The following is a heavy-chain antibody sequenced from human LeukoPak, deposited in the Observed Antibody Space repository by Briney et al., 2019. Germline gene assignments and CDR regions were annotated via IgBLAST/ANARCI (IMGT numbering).Heavy chain of an antibody. Sequence: ASVKVSCKASGYTFTSYGISWVRQAPGQGLEWMGWISAYNGNTNYAQKLQGRVTMTTDTSTSTAYMELRSLRSDDTAVYYCARGVTDSDSSGYGWFDPWGQGTLVTVSS. J-gene: IGHJ5*02. CDR1: GYTFTSYG. CDR2: ISAYNGNT. CDR3: ARGVTDSDSSGYGWFDP. D-gene: IGHD3-22*01. V-gene: IGHV1-18*01.